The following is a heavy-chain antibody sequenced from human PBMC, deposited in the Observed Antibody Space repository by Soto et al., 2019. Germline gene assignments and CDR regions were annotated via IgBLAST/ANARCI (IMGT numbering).Heavy chain of an antibody. Sequence: TLSLTCAVSGYSISSGYYWGWIRQPPGKGLEWIGSIYHSGSTYYNPSLKSRVTISVDTSKNQFSLKLSSVAAADTAVYYCASRYCPSSSCYTFPFSFWGQGTLVTVSS. CDR3: ASRYCPSSSCYTFPFSF. CDR2: IYHSGST. CDR1: GYSISSGYY. J-gene: IGHJ4*02. D-gene: IGHD2-2*02. V-gene: IGHV4-38-2*01.